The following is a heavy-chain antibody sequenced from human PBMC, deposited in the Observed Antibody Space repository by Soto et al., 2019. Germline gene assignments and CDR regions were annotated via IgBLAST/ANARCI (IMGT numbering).Heavy chain of an antibody. Sequence: SLRLSFEASGFTFSYYGLTWFRQAPGRGLEWVSSIGRRGDATFYADSVRGRFSISRDNSKNTVTLQMDRLRGEDTARYYCARERRFLEVADAEDGWGHGTQVTVTS. V-gene: IGHV3-23*01. CDR1: GFTFSYYG. CDR2: IGRRGDAT. J-gene: IGHJ4*01. D-gene: IGHD6-19*01. CDR3: ARERRFLEVADAEDG.